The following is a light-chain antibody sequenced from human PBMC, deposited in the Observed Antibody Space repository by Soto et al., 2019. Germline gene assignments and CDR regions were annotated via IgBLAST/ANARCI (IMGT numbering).Light chain of an antibody. Sequence: SYELTQPPSVSVAPGQTARITCGGNNIGSKSVNWYQQKPGQAPVLVVYDDSDRPSGIPERFSGSNSGNTATLTISRVEAGDEADYYCQVWDSSSDHSWVFGGGTKLTV. V-gene: IGLV3-21*02. CDR2: DDS. J-gene: IGLJ3*02. CDR1: NIGSKS. CDR3: QVWDSSSDHSWV.